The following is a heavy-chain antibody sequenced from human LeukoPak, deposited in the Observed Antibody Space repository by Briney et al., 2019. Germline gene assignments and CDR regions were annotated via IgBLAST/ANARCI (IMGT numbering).Heavy chain of an antibody. D-gene: IGHD3-10*01. V-gene: IGHV4-38-2*02. J-gene: IGHJ6*03. CDR2: IYHSGST. Sequence: PSETLSLTCTVSGYSISSGYYWGWIRQSPGKRLECIANIYHSGSTNYRPSLKSRVIISVDTSKNQFSLKLSSLTAADTAVYYCAREAEEFLGQSHYYYYMDVWGKGTTVTVSS. CDR1: GYSISSGYY. CDR3: AREAEEFLGQSHYYYYMDV.